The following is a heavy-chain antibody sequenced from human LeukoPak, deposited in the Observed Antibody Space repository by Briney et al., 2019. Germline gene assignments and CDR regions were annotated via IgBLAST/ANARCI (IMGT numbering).Heavy chain of an antibody. CDR2: INHSGST. CDR3: ARHRDVSSDLFDL. V-gene: IGHV4-34*01. Sequence: SETLSLTCAVYGGSFSGYYWSWIRQPPGKGLEWIGEINHSGSTNYNPSLKSRVTISVDTSRNHLSLKLSSVTAADTAVYYCARHRDVSSDLFDLWGPGTLVTVSS. D-gene: IGHD3-22*01. CDR1: GGSFSGYY. J-gene: IGHJ2*01.